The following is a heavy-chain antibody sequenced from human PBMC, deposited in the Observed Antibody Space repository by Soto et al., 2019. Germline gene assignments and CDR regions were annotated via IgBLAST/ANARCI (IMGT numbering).Heavy chain of an antibody. CDR1: GFTFSSYA. CDR2: ISGSGGST. J-gene: IGHJ3*02. D-gene: IGHD6-19*01. Sequence: EVQLLESGGGLVQPGGSLRLSCAASGFTFSSYAMSWVRQAPGKGLEWVSAISGSGGSTYYADSVKGRFTISRDNSKNTLYLQMTSLRAEDTAVYYCAKDTDSSGWYFDAFDIWGQGTMVTVSS. V-gene: IGHV3-23*01. CDR3: AKDTDSSGWYFDAFDI.